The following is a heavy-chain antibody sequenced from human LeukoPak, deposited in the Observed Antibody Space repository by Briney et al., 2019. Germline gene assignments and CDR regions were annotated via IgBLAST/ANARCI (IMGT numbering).Heavy chain of an antibody. D-gene: IGHD5-24*01. CDR1: GYSFTNYW. V-gene: IGHV5-10-1*01. J-gene: IGHJ4*02. CDR2: IDPSDSYS. Sequence: GESLKISCKGSGYSFTNYWISWVRQMPGKGLEWMGRIDPSDSYSNYSPSFQGDDTISADKSISTAYLQWSSLKASDTAMYYCARRDGYTVDYWGQGTLVTVSS. CDR3: ARRDGYTVDY.